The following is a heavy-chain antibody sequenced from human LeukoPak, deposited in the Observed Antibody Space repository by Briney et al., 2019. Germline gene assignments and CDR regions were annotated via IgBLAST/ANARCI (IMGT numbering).Heavy chain of an antibody. D-gene: IGHD6-19*01. J-gene: IGHJ3*02. CDR3: AKFRYSSGWYSNAFDI. V-gene: IGHV3-23*01. CDR1: GFTFSTYG. CDR2: ISGSGGST. Sequence: GGSLRLSCVASGFTFSTYGMSWVRQAPGKGLEWVSAISGSGGSTYYADSVKGRITISRDNSKNTLYLQMNSLRAEDTAVYYCAKFRYSSGWYSNAFDIWGQGTMVTVSS.